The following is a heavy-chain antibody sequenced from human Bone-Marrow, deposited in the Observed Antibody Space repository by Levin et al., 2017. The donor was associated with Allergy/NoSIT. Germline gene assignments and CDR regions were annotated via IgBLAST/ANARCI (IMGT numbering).Heavy chain of an antibody. CDR3: AKAQHSSVVTYAMDV. J-gene: IGHJ6*01. Sequence: GGSLRLSCVVSGFTFDDYAMDWVRQAPGRGLEWVSGINWNSDSKGYAGSVKGRFTISRDNAKNAVYLQMSSLRVEDTAVYYCAKAQHSSVVTYAMDVWGQGTTVIVSS. CDR2: INWNSDSK. D-gene: IGHD2-21*02. CDR1: GFTFDDYA. V-gene: IGHV3-9*01.